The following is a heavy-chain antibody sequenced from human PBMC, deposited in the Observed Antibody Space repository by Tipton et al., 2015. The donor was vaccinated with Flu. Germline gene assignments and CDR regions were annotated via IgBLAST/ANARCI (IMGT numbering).Heavy chain of an antibody. CDR2: ISGSGGST. CDR1: GFTFSSYD. V-gene: IGHV3-23*01. J-gene: IGHJ4*02. Sequence: SLRLSCAASGFTFSSYDMSWVRQAPGKGLEWVSAISGSGGSTYYADSVKGRFTISRDNFKNTLYLQMNSLRAEDTAVYYCAKVIPELVAGLDYWGQGTLVTVSS. D-gene: IGHD6-19*01. CDR3: AKVIPELVAGLDY.